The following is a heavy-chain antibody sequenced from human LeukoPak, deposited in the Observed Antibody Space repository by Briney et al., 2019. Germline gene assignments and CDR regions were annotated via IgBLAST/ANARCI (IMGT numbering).Heavy chain of an antibody. D-gene: IGHD3-10*01. Sequence: SETLSLTCAVSGDSISAAGYSWNWIRQPPGRELEWIGYLFYRGNPYYNPSLKSRVTILGDMSKNHFSLKLTDVTAADTAVYYCARSQYGSGFDPWGQGTLVTVSS. CDR3: ARSQYGSGFDP. V-gene: IGHV4-30-4*07. J-gene: IGHJ5*02. CDR2: LFYRGNP. CDR1: GDSISAAGYS.